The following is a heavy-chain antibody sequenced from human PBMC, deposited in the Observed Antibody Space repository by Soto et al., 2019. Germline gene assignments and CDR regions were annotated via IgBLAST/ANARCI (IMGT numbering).Heavy chain of an antibody. Sequence: PSETLSLTCTVSGGSISSSRYYWGRIRQPPGKGLEWIGSIYYSGTTYYNPSLKSRVTISVDTSKNQFSLKLSSVTAADTAVYYCARAYDPGIAVAGTFDFDYWGQGNLVTVSS. V-gene: IGHV4-39*01. CDR1: GGSISSSRYY. CDR3: ARAYDPGIAVAGTFDFDY. D-gene: IGHD6-19*01. J-gene: IGHJ4*02. CDR2: IYYSGTT.